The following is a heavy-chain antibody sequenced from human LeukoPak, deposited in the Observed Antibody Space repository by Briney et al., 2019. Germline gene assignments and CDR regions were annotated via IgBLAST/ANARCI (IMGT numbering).Heavy chain of an antibody. V-gene: IGHV3-21*01. D-gene: IGHD3-16*01. CDR1: GFIFKTYT. CDR3: AREGNDYYYDQ. CDR2: ITGDCKYI. J-gene: IGHJ4*02. Sequence: GGSLRLSCAASGFIFKTYTMTWVRQAPGKGLEWVSSITGDCKYITYADSVKGRFTISRDNAKNSLYLQVASLRGDDTATYYCAREGNDYYYDQWGQGTLVTVSP.